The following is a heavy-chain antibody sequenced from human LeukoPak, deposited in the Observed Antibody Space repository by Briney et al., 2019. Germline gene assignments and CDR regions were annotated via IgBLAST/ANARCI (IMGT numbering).Heavy chain of an antibody. V-gene: IGHV4-39*07. J-gene: IGHJ4*02. Sequence: SETLSLTCTVSGGSISSSSFYWGWIRQPPGKGLEWIGSIYYSGSTNYNPSLKSRVTISVDTSKNQFSLKLSSVTAAGTAVYYCARGRGYSDYGRFDHWGQGTLVTVSS. CDR2: IYYSGST. CDR3: ARGRGYSDYGRFDH. CDR1: GGSISSSSFY. D-gene: IGHD5-12*01.